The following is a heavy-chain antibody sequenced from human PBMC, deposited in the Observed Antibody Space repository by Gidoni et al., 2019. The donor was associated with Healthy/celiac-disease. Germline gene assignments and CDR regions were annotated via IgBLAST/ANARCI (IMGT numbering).Heavy chain of an antibody. CDR1: GFTFSSYA. CDR3: AKSAGDGYSNYPDWYFDL. J-gene: IGHJ2*01. Sequence: EVQLLESGGGLVQPGGSLGLSCAASGFTFSSYALSWVRQAPGKGLEWVSAISGSGGSTYYADSVEGRFTSSRDNSKNTLYLQMNSLRAEDTSVYYCAKSAGDGYSNYPDWYFDLWGRGTLVTVSS. D-gene: IGHD4-4*01. CDR2: ISGSGGST. V-gene: IGHV3-23*01.